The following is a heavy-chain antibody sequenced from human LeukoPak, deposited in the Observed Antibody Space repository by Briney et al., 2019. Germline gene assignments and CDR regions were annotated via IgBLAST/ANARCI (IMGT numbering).Heavy chain of an antibody. CDR1: GFTFSSFA. CDR3: AELGITMIGGV. J-gene: IGHJ6*04. V-gene: IGHV3-23*01. CDR2: VTGSGSST. D-gene: IGHD3-10*02. Sequence: GGSLRLSCAASGFTFSSFAMSWVRQAPGKGLEWVSAVTGSGSSTYYADSVKGRFTISRDNSKNTLYLQMNSLRAEDTAVYYCAELGITMIGGVWGKGTTVTISS.